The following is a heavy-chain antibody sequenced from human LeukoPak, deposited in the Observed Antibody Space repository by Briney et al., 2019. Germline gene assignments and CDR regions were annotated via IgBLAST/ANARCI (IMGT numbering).Heavy chain of an antibody. CDR3: ARDPPYGDHDY. V-gene: IGHV3-48*03. CDR1: GFTFSNFA. Sequence: QAGGSLRLSCATSGFTFSNFAMNWVRQAPGKGLEWVSYISSSGSTIYYADSVKGRFTISRDNAKNSLYLQMNSLRAEDTAVYYCARDPPYGDHDYWGQGTLVTVSS. CDR2: ISSSGSTI. D-gene: IGHD4-17*01. J-gene: IGHJ4*02.